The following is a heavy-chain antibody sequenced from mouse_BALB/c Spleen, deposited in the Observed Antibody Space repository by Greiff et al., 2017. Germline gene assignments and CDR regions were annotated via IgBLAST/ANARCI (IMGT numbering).Heavy chain of an antibody. CDR1: GDSITSGY. J-gene: IGHJ3*01. CDR2: ISYSGST. D-gene: IGHD1-1*01. V-gene: IGHV3-8*02. CDR3: ARDYYGSSYEAWFAY. Sequence: EVQLVESGPSLVKPSQTLSLTCSVTGDSITSGYWNWIRKFPGNKLEYMGYISYSGSTYYNPSLKSRISITRDTSKNQYYLQLNSVTTEDTATYYCARDYYGSSYEAWFAYWGQGTLVTVSA.